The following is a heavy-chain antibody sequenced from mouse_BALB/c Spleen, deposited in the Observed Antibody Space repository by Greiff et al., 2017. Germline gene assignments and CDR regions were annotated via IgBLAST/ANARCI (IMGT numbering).Heavy chain of an antibody. CDR2: IYPGDGDT. D-gene: IGHD4-1*01. CDR1: GYAFSSYW. V-gene: IGHV1-80*01. CDR3: ARWEVYYFDY. Sequence: VQLQESGAELVRPGSSVKISCKASGYAFSSYWMNWVKQRPGQGLEWIGQIYPGDGDTNYNGKFKGKATLTADKSSSTAYMQLSSLTSEDSAVYFCARWEVYYFDYWGQGTTLTVSS. J-gene: IGHJ2*01.